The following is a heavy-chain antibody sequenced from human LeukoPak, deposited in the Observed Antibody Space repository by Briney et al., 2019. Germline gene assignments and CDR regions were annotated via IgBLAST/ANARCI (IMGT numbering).Heavy chain of an antibody. CDR1: GFTFSSYG. CDR3: ARRGYHDYSGFDY. J-gene: IGHJ4*02. D-gene: IGHD1-26*01. V-gene: IGHV3-21*06. Sequence: PGGSLRLSCAASGFTFSSYGMHWVRQAPGKGLERVSSISGSSDDIYYADSVKGRFTVSRDNSKNSLYLQMKRLRAEDTALYYCARRGYHDYSGFDYWGQGTLVTVSS. CDR2: ISGSSDDI.